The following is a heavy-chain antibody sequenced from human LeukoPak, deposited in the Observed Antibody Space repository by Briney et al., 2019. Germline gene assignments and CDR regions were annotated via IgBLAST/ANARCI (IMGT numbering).Heavy chain of an antibody. CDR1: GGSISSGSYY. V-gene: IGHV4-61*02. D-gene: IGHD6-19*01. CDR3: ARVAPVAGTGVLVYYYYYMDV. J-gene: IGHJ6*03. CDR2: IYTSGST. Sequence: PSETLSLTCTVSGGSISSGSYYWSWIRQPAGKGLEWIGRIYTSGSTNYNPSLKSRVTISVDTSKNQFSLKLSSVTAADAAVYYCARVAPVAGTGVLVYYYYYMDVWGKGTTVTISS.